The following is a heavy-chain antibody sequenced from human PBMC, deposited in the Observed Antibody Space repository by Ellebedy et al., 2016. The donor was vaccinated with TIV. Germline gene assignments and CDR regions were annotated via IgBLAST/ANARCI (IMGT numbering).Heavy chain of an antibody. V-gene: IGHV3-7*01. D-gene: IGHD4-17*01. CDR2: INEDGTKK. Sequence: GESLKISCTASGFTLTNYWMTWVRQAPGRGLEWVANINEDGTKKHFVDSVRGRFSISRDDAGNSLYLQMSSLGGGDTAVYYCARAIYGASYLWGRGTLVTVSS. CDR3: ARAIYGASYL. J-gene: IGHJ2*01. CDR1: GFTLTNYW.